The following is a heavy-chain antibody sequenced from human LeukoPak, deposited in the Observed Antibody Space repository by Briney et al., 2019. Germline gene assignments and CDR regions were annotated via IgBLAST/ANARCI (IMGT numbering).Heavy chain of an antibody. J-gene: IGHJ4*02. Sequence: GGSLSLSCAASGFPFSSHAVSWARHPPGKGREWVSVIRGRGDSTYYADSVEGRFTISRDNSKNTLYLQMNRLRAEDTAVYYCAKAEAGYSSSWYGYWGQGTLVTVSS. D-gene: IGHD6-13*01. CDR3: AKAEAGYSSSWYGY. V-gene: IGHV3-23*01. CDR2: IRGRGDST. CDR1: GFPFSSHA.